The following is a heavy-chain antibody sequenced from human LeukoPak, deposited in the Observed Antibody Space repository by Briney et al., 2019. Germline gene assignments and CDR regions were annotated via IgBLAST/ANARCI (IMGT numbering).Heavy chain of an antibody. CDR2: IYPGDSNT. CDR1: GYSFSNYW. CDR3: ARHYYYGSGTYSYFDY. D-gene: IGHD3-10*01. J-gene: IGHJ4*02. Sequence: PGESLKISCKGSGYSFSNYWIGWVRQMPGKGLEWMGFIYPGDSNTRYSPSFQGQVTISVDKSISTAYLQWSSLKASDTAMYYCARHYYYGSGTYSYFDYWGQGTLVTVSS. V-gene: IGHV5-51*01.